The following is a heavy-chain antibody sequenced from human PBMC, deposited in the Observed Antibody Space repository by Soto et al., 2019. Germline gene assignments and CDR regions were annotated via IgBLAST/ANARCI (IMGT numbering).Heavy chain of an antibody. CDR1: GYTFTSYG. CDR3: ARDRVVGFPQYGSGSLDY. V-gene: IGHV1-18*04. Sequence: GASVKVSCKASGYTFTSYGISWVRQAPGQGLEWMGWISAYNGNTNYAQKLQGRVTMTTDTSTSTAYMELRSLRSDDTAVYYCARDRVVGFPQYGSGSLDYWGQGTLVTSPQ. CDR2: ISAYNGNT. D-gene: IGHD3-10*01. J-gene: IGHJ4*02.